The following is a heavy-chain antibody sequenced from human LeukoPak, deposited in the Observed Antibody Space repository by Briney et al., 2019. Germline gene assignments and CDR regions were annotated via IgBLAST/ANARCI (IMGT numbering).Heavy chain of an antibody. CDR1: GFPLSSYS. CDR2: IRGSDNI. J-gene: IGHJ3*02. Sequence: GRSLRLSRAASGFPLSSYSMNWVRQAPGKGREWVSYIRGSDNIYYADSVKGRFTISRDNAKNSLYLQMNSLREEDTAVYYCVRDAFFAFDIWGQGTVVTVSS. V-gene: IGHV3-48*02. D-gene: IGHD3-16*01. CDR3: VRDAFFAFDI.